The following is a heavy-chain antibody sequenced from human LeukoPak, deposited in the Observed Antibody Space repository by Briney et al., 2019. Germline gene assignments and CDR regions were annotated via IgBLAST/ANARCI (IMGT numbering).Heavy chain of an antibody. D-gene: IGHD3-10*01. Sequence: GGSLRLSCAASGFTFSNAWMSWVRQAPVKGLEWVGRIKSKTDGGTTDYAAPVKGRFTISRDDSKNTLYLQMNSLKTEDTAVYYCTTPYYYGSGSYSSYYFDYWGQGTLVTVSS. J-gene: IGHJ4*02. V-gene: IGHV3-15*01. CDR3: TTPYYYGSGSYSSYYFDY. CDR2: IKSKTDGGTT. CDR1: GFTFSNAW.